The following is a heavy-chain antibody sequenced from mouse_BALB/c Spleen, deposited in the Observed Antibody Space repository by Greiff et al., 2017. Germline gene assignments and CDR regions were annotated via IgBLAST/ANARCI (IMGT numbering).Heavy chain of an antibody. CDR1: GFSLTGYG. Sequence: VMLVESGPGLVAPSQSLSITCTVSGFSLTGYGVNWVRQPPGKGLEWLGMIWGDGSTDYNSALKSRLSISKDNSKSQVFLKMNSLQTDDTARYYCARGYGNYYYAMDYWGQGTSVTVSS. CDR3: ARGYGNYYYAMDY. J-gene: IGHJ4*01. CDR2: IWGDGST. D-gene: IGHD2-1*01. V-gene: IGHV2-6-7*01.